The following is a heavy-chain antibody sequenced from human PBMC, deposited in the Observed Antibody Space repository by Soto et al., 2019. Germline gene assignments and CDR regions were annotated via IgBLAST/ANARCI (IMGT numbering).Heavy chain of an antibody. D-gene: IGHD3-10*01. Sequence: ASLKVSCKASGYTFTSYAMHWVRQAPGQRLEWMGWINAGNGNTKYSQKFQGRVTITRDTSASTAYMELSSLRSEDTAVYYCAGGGIWFGDMGMDIWGQGTTVTVSS. CDR2: INAGNGNT. J-gene: IGHJ6*02. V-gene: IGHV1-3*01. CDR1: GYTFTSYA. CDR3: AGGGIWFGDMGMDI.